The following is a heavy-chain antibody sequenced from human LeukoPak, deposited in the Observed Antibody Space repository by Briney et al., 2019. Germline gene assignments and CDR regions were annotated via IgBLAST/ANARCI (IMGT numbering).Heavy chain of an antibody. CDR1: GGSFSGYY. V-gene: IGHV4-34*01. D-gene: IGHD2-2*01. CDR3: ARDPRGGYCSSTSCSKGDY. J-gene: IGHJ4*02. CDR2: INHSGST. Sequence: PSETLSLTCAVYGGSFSGYYWSWIHQPPGKGLEWIGEINHSGSTNYNPSLKSRVTISVDTSKNQFSLKLSSVTAADTAVYYCARDPRGGYCSSTSCSKGDYWGQGTLVTVSS.